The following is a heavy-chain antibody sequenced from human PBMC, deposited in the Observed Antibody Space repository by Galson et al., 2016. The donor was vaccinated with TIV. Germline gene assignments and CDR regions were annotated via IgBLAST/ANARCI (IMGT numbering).Heavy chain of an antibody. V-gene: IGHV3-48*03. CDR2: ISGSPSIGV. D-gene: IGHD3-9*01. CDR1: GFTFSSYA. CDR3: ANFAANY. J-gene: IGHJ4*02. Sequence: SLRLSCAASGFTFSSYAMNWVRQAPGKGLEWISYISGSPSIGVFYADSVKGRFTISRDNARNSLYLQMDSLRVDDTAVYYCANFAANYWGRGTLVTVSS.